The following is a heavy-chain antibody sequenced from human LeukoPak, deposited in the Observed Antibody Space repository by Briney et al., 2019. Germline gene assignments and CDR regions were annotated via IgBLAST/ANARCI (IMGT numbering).Heavy chain of an antibody. J-gene: IGHJ3*02. CDR1: GYTFTGYY. D-gene: IGHD6-13*01. CDR3: VSSIAAAAGAFDI. CDR2: INPNSGGT. V-gene: IGHV1-2*02. Sequence: ASVKVYCKASGYTFTGYYMHWVRQATGQGLEWMGWINPNSGGTNYAQKFQGRVTMTRDTSISTAYMELSRLRSDDTAVYYCVSSIAAAAGAFDIWGQGTMVTVSS.